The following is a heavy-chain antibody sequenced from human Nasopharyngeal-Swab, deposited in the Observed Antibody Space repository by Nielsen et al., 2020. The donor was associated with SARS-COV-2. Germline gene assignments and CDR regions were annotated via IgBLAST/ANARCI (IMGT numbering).Heavy chain of an antibody. CDR2: ISSSSSYI. Sequence: GGSLRLSCAASGFTFSSYEMNWVRQAPGKGLEWVSSISSSSSYIYYADSVKGRFTISRDNAKNSLYLQMNSLRAEDTAVYYCARICPRPSCPDAFDIWGQGTMVTVSS. J-gene: IGHJ3*02. V-gene: IGHV3-21*01. D-gene: IGHD2-15*01. CDR1: GFTFSSYE. CDR3: ARICPRPSCPDAFDI.